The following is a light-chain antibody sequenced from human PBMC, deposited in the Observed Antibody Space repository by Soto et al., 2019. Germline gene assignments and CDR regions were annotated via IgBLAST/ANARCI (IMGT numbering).Light chain of an antibody. CDR2: RAS. CDR3: QQYNKWPIT. CDR1: ESVGSL. V-gene: IGKV3-15*01. J-gene: IGKJ5*01. Sequence: EIVLTQSPATLSLSPGEGATLSCRASESVGSLLAWYQQKPGQAPRLLIYRASTRAAGLTDRFSGSGSETEFTLTISSLQSEDFAVYYCQQYNKWPITFGQGTRLEI.